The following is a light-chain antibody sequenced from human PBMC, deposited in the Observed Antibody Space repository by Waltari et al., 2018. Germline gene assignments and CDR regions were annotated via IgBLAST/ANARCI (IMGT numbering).Light chain of an antibody. J-gene: IGKJ3*01. Sequence: DIVMTQSPLSLPVTPGEPASISCRSSQSLLHSNGYNYLDWYLQKPGQSPQLLIYLGSNRSSGVPYRFSGSGSGTDFTLKISRVEAEDVGVYYCMQALQTPRFTFGPGTKVDIK. V-gene: IGKV2-28*01. CDR3: MQALQTPRFT. CDR1: QSLLHSNGYNY. CDR2: LGS.